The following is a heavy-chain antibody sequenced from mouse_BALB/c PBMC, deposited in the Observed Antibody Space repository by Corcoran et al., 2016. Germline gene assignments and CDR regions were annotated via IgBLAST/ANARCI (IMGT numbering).Heavy chain of an antibody. CDR1: GYTFTDYN. CDR2: INPRSRGT. J-gene: IGHJ2*01. CDR3: ARWGITTCDY. D-gene: IGHD1-1*01. Sequence: EVLLQQSGPELVKPGASVKITCKASGYTFTDYNIDWVKQSHGQSLEWIGDINPRSRGTIYNQTFEGRATLTVDKSSNTAYMELRGLTSEDTAVYYCARWGITTCDYWGQGTTVTVSS. V-gene: IGHV1-18*01.